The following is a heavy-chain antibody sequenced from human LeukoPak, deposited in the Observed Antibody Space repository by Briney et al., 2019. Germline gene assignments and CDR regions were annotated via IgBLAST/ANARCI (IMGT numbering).Heavy chain of an antibody. CDR1: GGSVNNGGYF. CDR3: ARDPSSGWYWYFDY. Sequence: SETLSLTCTVSGGSVNNGGYFWNWIRQPPGKGLEWIGYIYYSGSTNCNPSLKSRVTISVDTSKNQFSLKLSSVTAADTAVYYCARDPSSGWYWYFDYWGQGTLVTVSS. D-gene: IGHD6-19*01. J-gene: IGHJ4*02. CDR2: IYYSGST. V-gene: IGHV4-61*08.